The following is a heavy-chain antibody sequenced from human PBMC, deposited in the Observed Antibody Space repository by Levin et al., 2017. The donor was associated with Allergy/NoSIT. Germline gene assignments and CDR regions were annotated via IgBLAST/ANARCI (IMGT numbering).Heavy chain of an antibody. Sequence: GESLKISCAASGFTFSSYSMNWVRQAPGKGLEWVSSISSSSSYIYYADSVKGRFTISRDNAKNSLYLQMNSLRAEDTAVYYCASTRGSGWGYWGQGTLVTVSS. D-gene: IGHD6-19*01. V-gene: IGHV3-21*01. J-gene: IGHJ4*02. CDR1: GFTFSSYS. CDR2: ISSSSSYI. CDR3: ASTRGSGWGY.